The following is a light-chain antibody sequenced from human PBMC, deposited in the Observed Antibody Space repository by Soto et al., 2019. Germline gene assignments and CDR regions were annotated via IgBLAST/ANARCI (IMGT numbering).Light chain of an antibody. V-gene: IGLV2-23*01. Sequence: QSALTQPASVSGSPGQSITISCTGSSSDVGSYNLVSWHQQYPGKAPKLMIYEGSKRPSGVSNRFSGSKSGNTASLTISGLQAEDEADYDCCSYAGRSTLVFGGGTQLTVL. CDR3: CSYAGRSTLV. CDR2: EGS. J-gene: IGLJ3*02. CDR1: SSDVGSYNL.